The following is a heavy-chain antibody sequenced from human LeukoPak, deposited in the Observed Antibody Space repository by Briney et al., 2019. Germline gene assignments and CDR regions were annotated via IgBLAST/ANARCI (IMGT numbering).Heavy chain of an antibody. V-gene: IGHV3-7*03. CDR1: GFTFSSYW. CDR2: INHNGNVN. J-gene: IGHJ6*02. D-gene: IGHD3-16*01. CDR3: ARGGGLDV. Sequence: GGSLRLSCAASGFTFSSYWMSWVRQAPGKGLEWVANINHNGNVNYYVDSVKGRFTISRDNAKNSLYLQMSNLRAEDTAVYFCARGGGLDVWGQGATVTVSS.